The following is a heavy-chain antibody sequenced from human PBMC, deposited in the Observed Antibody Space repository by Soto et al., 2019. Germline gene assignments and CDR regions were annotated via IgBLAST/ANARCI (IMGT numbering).Heavy chain of an antibody. V-gene: IGHV1-2*02. Sequence: QVQLVQSGAEVRKPGASVKVSCKASGYPYTNSYMHWVRQAPGQGLEWMGWIHPNTGGTNYAQKFQGRVTMTRDTSASTVYMELNRLTSDDTAIYFCASDFRTRGWFRQAGNFGMDVWGQGTTVTVS. CDR2: IHPNTGGT. CDR1: GYPYTNSY. D-gene: IGHD6-19*01. CDR3: ASDFRTRGWFRQAGNFGMDV. J-gene: IGHJ6*02.